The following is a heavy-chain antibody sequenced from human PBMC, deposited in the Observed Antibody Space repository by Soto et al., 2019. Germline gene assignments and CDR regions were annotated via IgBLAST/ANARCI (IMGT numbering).Heavy chain of an antibody. CDR3: AREKSDLELFNWLDP. J-gene: IGHJ5*02. Sequence: PGESLKISCKGSGYSFTSYWIGWVRQMPGKGLEWMGAIDPRDSYTKYSPSFRGHVTISVDKSISTAYLQWNSLKASDTAIYYCAREKSDLELFNWLDPWGQGTLVTVSS. D-gene: IGHD1-7*01. CDR2: IDPRDSYT. V-gene: IGHV5-10-1*01. CDR1: GYSFTSYW.